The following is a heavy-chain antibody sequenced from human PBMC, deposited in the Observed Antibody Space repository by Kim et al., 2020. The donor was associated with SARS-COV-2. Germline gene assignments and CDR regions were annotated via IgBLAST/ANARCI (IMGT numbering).Heavy chain of an antibody. Sequence: GGSLRLSCAASGFTFSSYSMNWVRQAPGKGLEWVSSISSSSSYIYYADSVKGRFTISRDNAKNSLYLQMNSLRAEDTAVYYCARDATGGSGSYYNVWGQGTLVTVSS. J-gene: IGHJ4*02. CDR1: GFTFSSYS. D-gene: IGHD3-10*01. V-gene: IGHV3-21*01. CDR3: ARDATGGSGSYYNV. CDR2: ISSSSSYI.